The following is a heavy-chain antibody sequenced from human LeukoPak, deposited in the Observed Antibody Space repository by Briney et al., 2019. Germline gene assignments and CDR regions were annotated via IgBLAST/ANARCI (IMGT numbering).Heavy chain of an antibody. Sequence: SETLSLTCTVSGGFIRSYYWRWIRPPAGKGLEWIGRIYTSGSTNYNPSLKSRVTMSVDTSKIQFYLKLSSVPSADTAVYYCVRDGYSYGTFFDYWRQGTLATVSS. V-gene: IGHV4-4*07. D-gene: IGHD5-18*01. J-gene: IGHJ4*02. CDR3: VRDGYSYGTFFDY. CDR2: IYTSGST. CDR1: GGFIRSYY.